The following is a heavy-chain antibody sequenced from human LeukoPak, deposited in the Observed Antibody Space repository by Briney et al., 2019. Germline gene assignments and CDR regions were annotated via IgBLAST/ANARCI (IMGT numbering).Heavy chain of an antibody. V-gene: IGHV3-21*01. J-gene: IGHJ6*03. CDR2: ISSGSGYI. Sequence: GGSLRLSCAASGFTFSNYNMNWVRQAPGKGLEWVSSISSGSGYIYYADSVKGRFTISRDIAKNSLYLEMNSLRAEDTAVYYCARGPREVIIYSYYYYMDVWGKGTTVTVSS. CDR3: ARGPREVIIYSYYYYMDV. D-gene: IGHD3-16*02. CDR1: GFTFSNYN.